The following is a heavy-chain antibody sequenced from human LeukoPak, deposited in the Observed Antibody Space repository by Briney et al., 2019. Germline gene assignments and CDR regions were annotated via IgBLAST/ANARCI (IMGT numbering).Heavy chain of an antibody. D-gene: IGHD4-23*01. CDR3: ARGGNPGDY. Sequence: SETLSLTCAVSGGSISSGGYSWSWIRQPPGKGLEWIGYIYHSGSTNYNPSLKSRVTISVDTSKNQFSLKLSSVTAADTAVYYCARGGNPGDYWGQGTLVSVSS. CDR2: IYHSGST. J-gene: IGHJ4*02. V-gene: IGHV4-30-2*01. CDR1: GGSISSGGYS.